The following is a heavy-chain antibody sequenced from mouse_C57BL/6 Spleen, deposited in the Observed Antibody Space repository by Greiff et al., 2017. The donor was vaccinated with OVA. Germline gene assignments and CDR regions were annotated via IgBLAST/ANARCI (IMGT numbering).Heavy chain of an antibody. J-gene: IGHJ4*01. CDR1: GYSFTGYY. V-gene: IGHV1-42*01. D-gene: IGHD1-1*01. CDR2: INPSTGGT. Sequence: VQLQQSGPELVKPGASVKISCKASGYSFTGYYMNWVKQSPEKSLEWIGEINPSTGGTTYNQKFKAKATLTVDKSSSTAYMQLKSLTSEDSAVYYCARRGYYGSSLYYYAMDYWGQGTSVTVAS. CDR3: ARRGYYGSSLYYYAMDY.